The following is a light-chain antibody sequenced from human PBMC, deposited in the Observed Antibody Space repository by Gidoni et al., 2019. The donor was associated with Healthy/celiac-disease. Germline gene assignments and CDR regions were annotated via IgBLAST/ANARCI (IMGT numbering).Light chain of an antibody. CDR1: QSVSSY. J-gene: IGKJ4*01. Sequence: DIVLTQSPATLSLSPGERATLSCRASQSVSSYLAWYQQKPGQAPRLLIYDASNRDTGSPARCSGSGSGTDFTLTISSLEPEDFAVYYCQQRSNWPQLTFGGGTKVEIK. CDR2: DAS. V-gene: IGKV3-11*01. CDR3: QQRSNWPQLT.